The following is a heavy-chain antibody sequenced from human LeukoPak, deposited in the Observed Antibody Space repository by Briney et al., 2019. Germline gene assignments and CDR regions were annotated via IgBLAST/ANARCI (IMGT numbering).Heavy chain of an antibody. CDR1: GGSISSSNW. CDR3: ARQYSGYDFHYYYYMDV. J-gene: IGHJ6*03. Sequence: SGTLSLTCAVSGGSISSSNWWSWVRQPPGKGLEWIGEIYHSGSTNYNPSLKSRVTISVDTSKNQFSLKLSSVTAADTAVYYCARQYSGYDFHYYYYMDVWGKGTTVTISS. CDR2: IYHSGST. V-gene: IGHV4-4*02. D-gene: IGHD5-12*01.